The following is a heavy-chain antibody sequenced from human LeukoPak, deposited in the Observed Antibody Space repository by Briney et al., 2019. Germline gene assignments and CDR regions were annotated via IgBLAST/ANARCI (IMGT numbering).Heavy chain of an antibody. D-gene: IGHD2/OR15-2a*01. J-gene: IGHJ4*02. V-gene: IGHV4-59*01. CDR3: ARADASMLQLY. CDR2: IYYSGST. Sequence: SETLSLTCTVSGGSISSYYWSWLRQPPGKGLEWIGYIYYSGSTNYSPSLKSRVTISVDTSKNQFSLKLSSVTAADTAVYYCARADASMLQLYWGQGTLVTVSS. CDR1: GGSISSYY.